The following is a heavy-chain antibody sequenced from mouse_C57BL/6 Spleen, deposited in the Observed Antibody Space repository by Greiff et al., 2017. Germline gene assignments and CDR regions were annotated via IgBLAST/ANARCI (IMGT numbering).Heavy chain of an antibody. Sequence: VQLQQPGAELVKPGASVKLSCKASGYTFTSYWITWVKQRPGQGLEWIGDIYPGSGSTNYYEKINSKATLTVDTSSSTAYMQLSSLTSDDSAVYYYARADGDNYAMDYWGQGTSVTVSS. CDR2: IYPGSGST. J-gene: IGHJ4*01. D-gene: IGHD2-13*01. CDR1: GYTFTSYW. V-gene: IGHV1-55*01. CDR3: ARADGDNYAMDY.